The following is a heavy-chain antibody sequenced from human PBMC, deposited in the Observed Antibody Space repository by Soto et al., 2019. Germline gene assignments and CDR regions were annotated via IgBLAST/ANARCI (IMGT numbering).Heavy chain of an antibody. Sequence: EVQLLESGGGLVQPGGSLRLSCAASGFTFSSYAMSWVRQAPGKGLEGVSAISGSGGSTYYADSVKGRFTISRDNSKNTLYLQMNSLRAEDTAVYYCAKGANSGYDFYYYYMDVWGKGTTVTVSS. CDR1: GFTFSSYA. J-gene: IGHJ6*03. CDR3: AKGANSGYDFYYYYMDV. D-gene: IGHD5-12*01. V-gene: IGHV3-23*01. CDR2: ISGSGGST.